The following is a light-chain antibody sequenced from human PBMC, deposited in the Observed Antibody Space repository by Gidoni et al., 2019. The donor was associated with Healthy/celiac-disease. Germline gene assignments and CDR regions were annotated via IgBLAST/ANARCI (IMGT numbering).Light chain of an antibody. V-gene: IGKV4-1*01. CDR1: QSVLYSSNNKSY. Sequence: DIVMTQSPDSLAVSLGERATINCKSSQSVLYSSNNKSYLAWYQQKPGQPPKLLMYWASTRESGVPDRFSGSGSGTDFTLTISSLQAEDVAVYYCQQYYSTPPTFGQGTKVEIK. CDR3: QQYYSTPPT. J-gene: IGKJ1*01. CDR2: WAS.